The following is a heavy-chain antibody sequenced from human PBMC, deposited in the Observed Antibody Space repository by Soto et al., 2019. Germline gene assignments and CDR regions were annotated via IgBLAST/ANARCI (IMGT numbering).Heavy chain of an antibody. CDR3: ARGNSLFDY. J-gene: IGHJ4*02. CDR2: IHNSGST. D-gene: IGHD1-1*01. CDR1: GGSISYYY. Sequence: SETLSLTCIVSGGSISYYYWTWIRQPPGKGLEWIGYIHNSGSTNYNPPLKSRVTTSVDTSKNQFSLKMYSVSVADTAVYYCARGNSLFDYWGQGTLVTVSS. V-gene: IGHV4-59*01.